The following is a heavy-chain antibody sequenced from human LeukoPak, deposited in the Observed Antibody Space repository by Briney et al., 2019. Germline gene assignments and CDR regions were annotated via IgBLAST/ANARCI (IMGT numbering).Heavy chain of an antibody. D-gene: IGHD2-15*01. CDR3: ARSVEGYCRGGSCYYYSYYMDV. J-gene: IGHJ6*03. Sequence: SETLSLTCTVSGASISTYYWSWIRQPVGKGLEWIGHIKTSGSTNYNPSLKSRVTIPVDTSKNQLSLKLSSVTAADTAVYYCARSVEGYCRGGSCYYYSYYMDVWGKGTTVTVSS. CDR2: IKTSGST. V-gene: IGHV4-4*07. CDR1: GASISTYY.